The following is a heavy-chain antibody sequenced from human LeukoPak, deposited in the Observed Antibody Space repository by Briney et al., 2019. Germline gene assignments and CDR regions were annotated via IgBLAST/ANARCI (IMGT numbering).Heavy chain of an antibody. CDR3: ARGRRILVGDTNAGDFFDF. CDR1: GYTFTGYY. CDR2: INPNSGGT. Sequence: ASVKVSCKASGYTFTGYYMHWVRQAPGQGLEWMGWINPNSGGTYYAQKFQGRVTMTRDTSISTAYMELSRMRSDDTAVYYCARGRRILVGDTNAGDFFDFWGQGTLVTVSS. D-gene: IGHD1-26*01. J-gene: IGHJ4*02. V-gene: IGHV1-2*02.